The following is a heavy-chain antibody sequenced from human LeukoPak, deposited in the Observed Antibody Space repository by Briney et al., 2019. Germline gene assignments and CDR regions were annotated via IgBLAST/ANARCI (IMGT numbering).Heavy chain of an antibody. D-gene: IGHD1-26*01. CDR1: GFTFDDHG. CDR3: AKDMSSGSYDFDY. V-gene: IGHV3-9*01. J-gene: IGHJ4*02. Sequence: PGGSLRLSCAASGFTFDDHGMHWVRQAPGKGLEWVSGISWNGDTTGYADSVRGRFTISRDNAKNSLHLQMNSLRGEDTALYYCAKDMSSGSYDFDYWGRGTLVIVSS. CDR2: ISWNGDTT.